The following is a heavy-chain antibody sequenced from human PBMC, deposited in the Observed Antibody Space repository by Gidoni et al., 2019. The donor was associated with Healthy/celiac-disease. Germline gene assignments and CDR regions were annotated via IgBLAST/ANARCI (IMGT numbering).Heavy chain of an antibody. V-gene: IGHV3-49*05. CDR1: GFTFGDYA. Sequence: EVQLVESGGGLVKPGRSLRLSCTASGFTFGDYAMSWFRQAPGKGLEWVGFIRSKAYGGKTEYAASVKGRFTISRDDSKSIAYLQMNSLKTEDTAVYYCTREPQEDYVWGSYRDYWGQGTLVTVSS. CDR2: IRSKAYGGKT. CDR3: TREPQEDYVWGSYRDY. J-gene: IGHJ4*02. D-gene: IGHD3-16*02.